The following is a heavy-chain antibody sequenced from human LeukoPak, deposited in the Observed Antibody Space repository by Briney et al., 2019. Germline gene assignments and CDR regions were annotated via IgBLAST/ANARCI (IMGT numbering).Heavy chain of an antibody. Sequence: SVKVSCKASGGTFSSYAISWVRQAPGQGLEWMGGIIPIFGTANYAQKFQGRVTITADESTSTAYMELSSLRPEDTAVYYCARADYYDSSGYHDAFDIWGQGTMVTVSS. J-gene: IGHJ3*02. V-gene: IGHV1-69*01. CDR2: IIPIFGTA. CDR3: ARADYYDSSGYHDAFDI. D-gene: IGHD3-22*01. CDR1: GGTFSSYA.